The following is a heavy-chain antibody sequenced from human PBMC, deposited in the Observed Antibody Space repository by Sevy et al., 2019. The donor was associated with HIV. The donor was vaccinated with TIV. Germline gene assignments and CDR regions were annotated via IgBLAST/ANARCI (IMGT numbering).Heavy chain of an antibody. CDR3: ARGRGDPRADCFDY. CDR2: ISGSNSYI. V-gene: IGHV3-21*01. Sequence: GGSLRLSCAASGFTFNIYSMNWVRQAPGKGLEWVSSISGSNSYIFYADSVKGRFTISRDNAKNSLYLQMNSLRAEDTAVYYCARGRGDPRADCFDYWGQGTLVTVS. J-gene: IGHJ4*02. CDR1: GFTFNIYS. D-gene: IGHD2-21*02.